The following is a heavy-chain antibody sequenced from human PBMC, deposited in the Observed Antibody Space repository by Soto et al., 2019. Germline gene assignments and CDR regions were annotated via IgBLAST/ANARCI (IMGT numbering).Heavy chain of an antibody. Sequence: QVQLVQSGAEVKKPGSSVKVSCKASGGTFSSYAISWVLQSPGQGLDWMGGIIPIFGTANYAQKFQGRVTITADESTSTAYMELSSLRSEDTAVYYCARGLVVTDFDAFAIWGQVTMVTVSS. CDR1: GGTFSSYA. V-gene: IGHV1-69*01. D-gene: IGHD2-21*02. J-gene: IGHJ3*02. CDR3: ARGLVVTDFDAFAI. CDR2: IIPIFGTA.